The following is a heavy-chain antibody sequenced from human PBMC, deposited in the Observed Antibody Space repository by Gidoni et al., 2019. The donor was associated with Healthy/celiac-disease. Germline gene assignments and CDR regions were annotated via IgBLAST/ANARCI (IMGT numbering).Heavy chain of an antibody. D-gene: IGHD7-27*01. J-gene: IGHJ4*02. CDR3: ATKDGDGSD. CDR2: ISSSSSYT. CDR1: GFTFSDYY. Sequence: QVPLVESGGGLVKPGGSLRLSCPPSGFTFSDYYMSWIRQAPGKGLEWVSYISSSSSYTNYADSGKGRFTISRDNAKNSLYLQMNSLRAEDTAVYYCATKDGDGSDWGQGTLVTVSS. V-gene: IGHV3-11*06.